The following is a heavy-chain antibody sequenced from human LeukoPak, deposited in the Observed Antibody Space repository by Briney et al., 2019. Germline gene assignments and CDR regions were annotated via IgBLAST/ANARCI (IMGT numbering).Heavy chain of an antibody. CDR2: IAYTGST. J-gene: IGHJ4*02. CDR1: GGSISSGNW. CDR3: ARSRVWSDYWGYFDY. V-gene: IGHV4-4*02. Sequence: SGTLSLTCAVSGGSISSGNWWSWVRQPPEKGLEWIGEIAYTGSTKYNPSLKSRVTISVDTSKNQFSLKLSSVTAADTAVYYCARSRVWSDYWGYFDYWGQGTLVTVSS. D-gene: IGHD3-3*01.